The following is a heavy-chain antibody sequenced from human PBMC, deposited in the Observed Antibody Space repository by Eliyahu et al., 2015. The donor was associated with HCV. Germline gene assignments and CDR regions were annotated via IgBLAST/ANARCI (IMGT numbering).Heavy chain of an antibody. CDR2: INPNSGVT. CDR3: ARDSAIFGPDY. J-gene: IGHJ4*02. D-gene: IGHD3-3*01. CDR1: GXXFTDYY. V-gene: IGHV1-2*02. Sequence: QVQVVQSGAELKKPGASVKVSCKASGXXFTDYYLHXVRQAPGQGLEWMGWINPNSGVTNYAQTFKGRVTMTRDTSITTAYMELSSLTSDDTAVYFCARDSAIFGPDYWGQGTLVTVSS.